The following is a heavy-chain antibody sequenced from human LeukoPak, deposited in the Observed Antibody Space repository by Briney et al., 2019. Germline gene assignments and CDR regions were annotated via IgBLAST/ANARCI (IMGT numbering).Heavy chain of an antibody. CDR2: ISSSSSTI. CDR1: GFTFSSYS. CDR3: ARDDVVVVPAAYYYYGMDV. Sequence: GGSLRLSCAASGFTFSSYSMNWVRQAPGKGLEWVSYISSSSSTIYYADSVKGRFTISRDNAKNSLYLQMNSLRDEDTAVYYCARDDVVVVPAAYYYYGMDVGGQGTTVTVSS. D-gene: IGHD2-2*01. J-gene: IGHJ6*02. V-gene: IGHV3-48*02.